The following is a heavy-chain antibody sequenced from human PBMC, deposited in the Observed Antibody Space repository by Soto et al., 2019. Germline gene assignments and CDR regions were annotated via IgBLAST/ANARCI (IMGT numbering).Heavy chain of an antibody. V-gene: IGHV4-34*01. CDR2: INHSGST. Sequence: PSVIMSLTCAVGGGCISGYSWCWFRQPPGKGLEWIGEINHSGSTNYNPSLKSRVTISVDTSKNQFSLKLSSVTAADTAVYYCARTGSVDSSGSTSPQDYWGQGTLVTVSS. J-gene: IGHJ4*02. CDR3: ARTGSVDSSGSTSPQDY. CDR1: GGCISGYS. D-gene: IGHD3-22*01.